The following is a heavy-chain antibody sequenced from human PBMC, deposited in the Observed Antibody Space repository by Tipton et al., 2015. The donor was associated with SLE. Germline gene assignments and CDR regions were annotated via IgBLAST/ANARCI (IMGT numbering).Heavy chain of an antibody. CDR3: AGTYIPCSGGSCYLYY. CDR1: GGSISSYY. CDR2: IYYGGST. D-gene: IGHD2-15*01. Sequence: TLPLTCTVSGGSISSYYWSWIRQPPGKGLEWIGYIYYGGSTNYNPSLKSRVTISVDTSKNQFSLKLSSVTAADTAVYYCAGTYIPCSGGSCYLYYWGQGTLVTVSS. J-gene: IGHJ4*02. V-gene: IGHV4-59*01.